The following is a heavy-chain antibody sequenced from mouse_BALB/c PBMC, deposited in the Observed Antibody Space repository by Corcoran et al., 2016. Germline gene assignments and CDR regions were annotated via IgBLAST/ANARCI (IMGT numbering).Heavy chain of an antibody. J-gene: IGHJ1*01. CDR3: ARVGYDYVWGSYRYPHWGMDV. CDR1: GFTFSSYW. V-gene: IGHV5-17*01. CDR2: INSDGSST. Sequence: EVQLVESGGGLVQPGGSLRLSCAASGFTFSSYWMHWVRQAPGKGLVWVSRINSDGSSTSYADSVKGRFTISRDNAKNTLYLQMNSLRAEDTAVYYCARVGYDYVWGSYRYPHWGMDVWGQGTTVTVSS. D-gene: IGHD2-4*01.